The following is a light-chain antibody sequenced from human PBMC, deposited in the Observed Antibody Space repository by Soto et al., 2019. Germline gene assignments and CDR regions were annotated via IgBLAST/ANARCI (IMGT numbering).Light chain of an antibody. CDR3: QQRSSWPRT. V-gene: IGKV3-11*01. CDR2: DAS. Sequence: EIVLTQSPATLSLSPGERATLSCRASQSVSSYLAWYQQKPGQVPRLVIYDASNRATGIPGRFSGSGSGTDFTLTISSLETEDFGVYYCQQRSSWPRTFGKGTKVEIK. J-gene: IGKJ1*01. CDR1: QSVSSY.